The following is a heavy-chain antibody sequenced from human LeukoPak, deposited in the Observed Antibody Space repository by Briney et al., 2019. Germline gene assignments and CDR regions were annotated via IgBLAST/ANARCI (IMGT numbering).Heavy chain of an antibody. CDR1: GYTFTSYY. CDR2: INPSGGST. V-gene: IGHV1-46*01. CDR3: AADLTTVTTPN. Sequence: GASVKVSCKASGYTFTSYYMHWVRQAPGQGLEWMGIINPSGGSTSYAQKFQERVTITRDMSTSTAYMELSSLRSEDTAVYYCAADLTTVTTPNWGQGTLVTVSS. D-gene: IGHD4-11*01. J-gene: IGHJ4*02.